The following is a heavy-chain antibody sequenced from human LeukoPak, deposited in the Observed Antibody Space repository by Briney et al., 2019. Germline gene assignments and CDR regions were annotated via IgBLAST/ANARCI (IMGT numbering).Heavy chain of an antibody. Sequence: SETLSLTCTVSGGSFATHYWSWIRQPPGKGLEWIGYISHIGSTNYNPSLKSRVTISIDTSNNEVSLMLTSVTAADTAVYYCASYSISMNAFDAWGQGTMVTVSS. V-gene: IGHV4-59*11. D-gene: IGHD4-11*01. CDR1: GGSFATHY. J-gene: IGHJ3*01. CDR3: ASYSISMNAFDA. CDR2: ISHIGST.